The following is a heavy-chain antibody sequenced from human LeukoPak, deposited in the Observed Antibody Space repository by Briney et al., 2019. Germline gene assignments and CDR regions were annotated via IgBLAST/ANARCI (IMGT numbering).Heavy chain of an antibody. Sequence: GGSLRLSCAASGFTFSSYEMNWVRQAPGKGLEWVSYISRSGSTIYYADSVQGRFTISRDNAKNSLYLQMNSLRAEDTAVYYCARSYSTPNEVNYYYYGMDVWGQGPTVTVSS. CDR2: ISRSGSTI. J-gene: IGHJ6*02. CDR3: ARSYSTPNEVNYYYYGMDV. V-gene: IGHV3-48*03. D-gene: IGHD6-13*01. CDR1: GFTFSSYE.